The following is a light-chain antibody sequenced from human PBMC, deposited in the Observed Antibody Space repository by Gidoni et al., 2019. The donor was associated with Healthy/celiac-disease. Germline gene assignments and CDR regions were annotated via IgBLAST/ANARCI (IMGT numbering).Light chain of an antibody. CDR2: AAS. Sequence: DIQMTQSPSSVSASVGDSVTITCRASQGISSWLAWYPQKPGKAPKLLIYAASSLQSWVPSRFSGSGSGTDFTLTISSLQPEAFATYYCQQANSFPLTFGGGTKVEIK. CDR1: QGISSW. J-gene: IGKJ4*01. V-gene: IGKV1D-12*01. CDR3: QQANSFPLT.